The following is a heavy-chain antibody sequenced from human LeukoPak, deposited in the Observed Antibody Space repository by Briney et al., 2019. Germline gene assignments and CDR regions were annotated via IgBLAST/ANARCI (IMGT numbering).Heavy chain of an antibody. J-gene: IGHJ2*01. Sequence: PSETLSLTCAVYGGSFSGYYWSWIRQPPGKGLEWIGEINHSGSTNYNPSLKSRVTISVDTSKNQFSLKLSSVTAADTAVYYCARDLYIYYGSGSYYPNWYFDLWGRGTLVTVSS. CDR1: GGSFSGYY. CDR2: INHSGST. CDR3: ARDLYIYYGSGSYYPNWYFDL. D-gene: IGHD3-10*01. V-gene: IGHV4-34*01.